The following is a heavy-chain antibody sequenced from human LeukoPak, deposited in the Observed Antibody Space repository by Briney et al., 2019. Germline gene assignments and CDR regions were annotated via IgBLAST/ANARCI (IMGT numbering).Heavy chain of an antibody. CDR2: IKQDGSEK. J-gene: IGHJ4*02. CDR1: GFTFSSYW. CDR3: AATSLAGTYYFDY. D-gene: IGHD7-27*01. V-gene: IGHV3-7*01. Sequence: GGSLRLSCAASGFTFSSYWMSWVRQAPGKGLEWVANIKQDGSEKYYVDSVKGRFTISRDNAKNSLYLQMNSLRAEDTAVYYCAATSLAGTYYFDYWGQGTLVTVSS.